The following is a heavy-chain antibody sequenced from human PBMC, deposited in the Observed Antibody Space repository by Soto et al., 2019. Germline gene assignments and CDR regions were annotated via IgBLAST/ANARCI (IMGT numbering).Heavy chain of an antibody. Sequence: QVQLVQSGAEVKKPGSSVKVSCKASGGTFSSYTISWVRQAPGQGLEWMGRIIPILGIANYAQKFQGRVTSTADKSTSTAYMELSSLRAEDTAVYYCARGYDSSGSFCWGQGTLVTVSS. D-gene: IGHD3-22*01. J-gene: IGHJ4*02. V-gene: IGHV1-69*02. CDR3: ARGYDSSGSFC. CDR1: GGTFSSYT. CDR2: IIPILGIA.